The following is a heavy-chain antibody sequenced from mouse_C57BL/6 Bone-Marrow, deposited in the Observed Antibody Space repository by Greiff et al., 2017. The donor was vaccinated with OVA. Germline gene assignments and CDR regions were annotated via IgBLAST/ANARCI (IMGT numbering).Heavy chain of an antibody. Sequence: EVQGVESGGDLVKPGGSLKLSCAASGFTFSSYGMSWVRQTPDKRLEWVATISSGGSYTYYPDSVKGRITISRDNAKNTLYLQMSSLKSEDTAMYYCARMGTTEDFDYWGQGTTLTVSS. D-gene: IGHD2-3*01. J-gene: IGHJ2*01. CDR2: ISSGGSYT. CDR1: GFTFSSYG. CDR3: ARMGTTEDFDY. V-gene: IGHV5-6*01.